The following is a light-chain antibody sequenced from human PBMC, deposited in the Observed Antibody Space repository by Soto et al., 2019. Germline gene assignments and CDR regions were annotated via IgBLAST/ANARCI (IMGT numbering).Light chain of an antibody. Sequence: EIVMTQSPATLSVSPGERATLSCRASQSVSSNLAWYQQKPGQAPRLLIYGASTRATGIPARFSGSGSGTEFTLTISSLQSEDFAVYYCQQYHNCPSLTFGGGTKVDI. V-gene: IGKV3-15*01. CDR1: QSVSSN. J-gene: IGKJ4*01. CDR3: QQYHNCPSLT. CDR2: GAS.